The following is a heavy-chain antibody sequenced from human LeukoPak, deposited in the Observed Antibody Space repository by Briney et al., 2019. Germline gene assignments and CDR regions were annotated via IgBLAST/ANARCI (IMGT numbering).Heavy chain of an antibody. V-gene: IGHV1-24*01. J-gene: IGHJ4*02. CDR1: GYTLTELS. CDR3: ATDPAENSSGYYYGY. CDR2: FDPEDGET. Sequence: ASVKVSCKVSGYTLTELSMHWVRQAPGKGLEWMGGFDPEDGETIYAQKFEGRVTMTEDTSTDTAYMELSSLRSEDTAVYYCATDPAENSSGYYYGYWGQGTLVTVSS. D-gene: IGHD3-22*01.